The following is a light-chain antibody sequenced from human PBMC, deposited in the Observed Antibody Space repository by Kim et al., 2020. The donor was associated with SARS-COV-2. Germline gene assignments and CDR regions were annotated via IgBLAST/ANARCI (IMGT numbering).Light chain of an antibody. CDR2: DVS. J-gene: IGLJ3*02. CDR3: CSYTSTSTLWV. V-gene: IGLV2-14*03. CDR1: NSDVGGYNS. Sequence: QSALTQPASVSGSPGQSITISCTGTNSDVGGYNSVSWYQRHPGKAPKLMISDVSNRPSGVSNRFSGSKSGNTASLTISGLQAEDEAEYFCCSYTSTSTLWVFGGGTKVTVL.